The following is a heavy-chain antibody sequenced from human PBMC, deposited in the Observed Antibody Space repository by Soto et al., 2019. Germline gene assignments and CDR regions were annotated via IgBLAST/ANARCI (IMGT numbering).Heavy chain of an antibody. CDR2: INHSGST. J-gene: IGHJ6*02. D-gene: IGHD3-10*01. CDR1: GGSFSGYY. CDR3: ARVRFYYYYGMDV. V-gene: IGHV4-34*01. Sequence: SETLSLTCAVYGGSFSGYYWSWIRQPPGKGLEWIGEINHSGSTNYNPSLKSRVTISVGTSKNQFSLKLSSVTAADTAVYYCARVRFYYYYGMDVWGQGTTVTV.